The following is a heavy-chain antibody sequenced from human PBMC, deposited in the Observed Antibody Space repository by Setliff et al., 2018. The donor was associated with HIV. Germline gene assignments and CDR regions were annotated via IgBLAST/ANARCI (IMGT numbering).Heavy chain of an antibody. Sequence: TSETLSLTCAVYGGSFSDNYWSWIRQPPGKGPEWIGYIHNSGTTHYNPAFESRLIISLDMSNNRFSLNLASVTAADTAVYYCARSNLEPTSRLFDPWGPGTLVTVSS. J-gene: IGHJ5*02. V-gene: IGHV4-34*01. D-gene: IGHD1-1*01. CDR3: ARSNLEPTSRLFDP. CDR2: IHNSGTT. CDR1: GGSFSDNY.